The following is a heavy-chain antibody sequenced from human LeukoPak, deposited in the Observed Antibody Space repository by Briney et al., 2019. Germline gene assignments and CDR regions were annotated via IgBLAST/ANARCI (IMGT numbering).Heavy chain of an antibody. CDR1: RFTFSSYV. D-gene: IGHD6-6*01. Sequence: PGRSLRLSCAASRFTFSSYVMHWVRQAPGKGLEWVALIWYDGDNKYYSDSVKGRFTISRDNAKNSLFLQMNSLRDEDTAVYYCASGFSSSPYFDYWGQGTLVTVSS. V-gene: IGHV3-33*03. J-gene: IGHJ4*02. CDR3: ASGFSSSPYFDY. CDR2: IWYDGDNK.